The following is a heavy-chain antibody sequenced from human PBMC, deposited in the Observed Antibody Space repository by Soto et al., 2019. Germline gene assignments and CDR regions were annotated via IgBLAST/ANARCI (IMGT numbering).Heavy chain of an antibody. J-gene: IGHJ6*02. CDR2: IGGSGSAT. D-gene: IGHD3-3*01. Sequence: EVQLLESGGGLVQPGGSLRLSCAASEFIFSKYAMNWVRQAPGKGLEWVSAIGGSGSATYYADSVQGRFTVSRDNSKNTLYLEMSSLRADDGAVYYCAKGMLTIFGAVIIDGMDFWGQGATVAVSS. CDR3: AKGMLTIFGAVIIDGMDF. CDR1: EFIFSKYA. V-gene: IGHV3-23*01.